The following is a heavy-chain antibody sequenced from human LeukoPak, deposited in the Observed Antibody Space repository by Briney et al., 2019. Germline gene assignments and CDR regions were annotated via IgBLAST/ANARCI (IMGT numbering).Heavy chain of an antibody. CDR1: GYPFTTYA. Sequence: GASVKVSCKASGYPFTTYALNWVRQAPGRGLEWMGWININTGNPTYAQGFTGRFVFSLDTSVSTAYLQISSLKAEDTAVYYCARGWGRTNIAVAGSWFDPWGQGTLVTVSS. D-gene: IGHD6-19*01. V-gene: IGHV7-4-1*02. CDR3: ARGWGRTNIAVAGSWFDP. J-gene: IGHJ5*02. CDR2: ININTGNP.